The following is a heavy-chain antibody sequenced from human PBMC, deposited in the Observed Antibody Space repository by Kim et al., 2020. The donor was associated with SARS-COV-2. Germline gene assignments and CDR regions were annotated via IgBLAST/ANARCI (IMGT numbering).Heavy chain of an antibody. V-gene: IGHV3-9*01. D-gene: IGHD4-17*01. CDR3: AKDLNGDYNYYFDY. CDR2: ISWNSGSI. J-gene: IGHJ4*02. Sequence: GGSLRLSCAASGFTFDDYAMHWVRQAPGKGLEWVSGISWNSGSIGYADSVKGRFTISRDNAKNSLYLQMNSLRAEDTALYYCAKDLNGDYNYYFDYWGQGTLVTVSS. CDR1: GFTFDDYA.